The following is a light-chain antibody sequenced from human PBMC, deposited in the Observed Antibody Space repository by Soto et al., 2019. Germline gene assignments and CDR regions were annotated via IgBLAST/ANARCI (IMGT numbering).Light chain of an antibody. J-gene: IGKJ2*01. CDR3: QQYNNWPPGKYT. V-gene: IGKV3-15*01. CDR1: QSVSSN. CDR2: GAS. Sequence: ELMMTQSPATLSVSPGERATLSCRASQSVSSNLAWYQQQPGQAPRLLIYGASTRATGIPARFTGSGSGTEFTLTISSLQSEDFAVYYCQQYNNWPPGKYTFGQGTKPEIK.